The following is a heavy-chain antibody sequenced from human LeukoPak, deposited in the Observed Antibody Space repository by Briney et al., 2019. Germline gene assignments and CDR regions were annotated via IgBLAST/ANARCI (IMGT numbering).Heavy chain of an antibody. CDR2: INHSGNT. D-gene: IGHD3-3*01. Sequence: SETLSLTCAVYGGSFSGYYWSWIRQSPGKGLEWIGEINHSGNTYQNPSLKSRVTISVDTSKNQFSLKLTSVTVADTAVYYCARASGVVTYFDYWGQGILVTVSS. CDR1: GGSFSGYY. V-gene: IGHV4-34*01. CDR3: ARASGVVTYFDY. J-gene: IGHJ4*02.